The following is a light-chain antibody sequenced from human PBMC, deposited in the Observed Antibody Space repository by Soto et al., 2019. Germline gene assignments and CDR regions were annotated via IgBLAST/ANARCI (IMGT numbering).Light chain of an antibody. CDR1: QSISIN. Sequence: IVLTQSPGTLSVSPGDRVTLSCRASQSISINLAWYQHKPGQAPRLLIYDASTRATGVQARFSGSGSGTDFTLTISSLQSEDFAVYYCKQYNNWPLTFGGGTKVDI. CDR2: DAS. V-gene: IGKV3-15*01. CDR3: KQYNNWPLT. J-gene: IGKJ4*01.